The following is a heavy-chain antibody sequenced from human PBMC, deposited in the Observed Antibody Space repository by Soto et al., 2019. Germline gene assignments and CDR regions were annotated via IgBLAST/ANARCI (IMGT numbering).Heavy chain of an antibody. V-gene: IGHV4-34*01. D-gene: IGHD2-2*01. Sequence: QVQLQQWGAGLLKPSETLSLTCAVYGGSFSGYYWSWIRQPPGKGLEWIGEINHSGSTNYNPSLKSLVTISVDTSKNQFSLKLSSVTAADTAVYYCARGPGVVVPAAIRSYYFDYWGQGTLVTVSS. CDR1: GGSFSGYY. CDR2: INHSGST. J-gene: IGHJ4*02. CDR3: ARGPGVVVPAAIRSYYFDY.